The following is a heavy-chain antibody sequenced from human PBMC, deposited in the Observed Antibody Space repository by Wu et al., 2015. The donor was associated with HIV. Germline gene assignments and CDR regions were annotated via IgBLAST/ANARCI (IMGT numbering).Heavy chain of an antibody. V-gene: IGHV1-8*02. J-gene: IGHJ4*02. CDR3: ARDRYYDSSGLFDY. Sequence: QVQLVQSGAEVKKYGASVKVSCKASGYSFASYDINWVRQAPGQGLEWMGWVNPNSGATGSAQKFQGRVTMTIDTSISTAYMELSRLTSDDSAVYYCARDRYYDSSGLFDYWGQGTLVTVSS. CDR2: VNPNSGAT. CDR1: GYSFASYD. D-gene: IGHD3-22*01.